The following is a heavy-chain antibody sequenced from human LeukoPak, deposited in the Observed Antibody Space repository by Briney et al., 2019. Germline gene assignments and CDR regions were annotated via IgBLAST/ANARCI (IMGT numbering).Heavy chain of an antibody. CDR1: GYTFTSYY. CDR3: ARDKSIAARPGVQYYHYYYGMDV. V-gene: IGHV1-46*01. J-gene: IGHJ6*02. D-gene: IGHD6-6*01. Sequence: GASVKVSCKASGYTFTSYYMHWVRQAPGQGLEWMGIINPSGGSTSYAQKFQGRVTMTRDTSTSTVYMELSSLRSEDTAVYYCARDKSIAARPGVQYYHYYYGMDVWGQGTTVTVSS. CDR2: INPSGGST.